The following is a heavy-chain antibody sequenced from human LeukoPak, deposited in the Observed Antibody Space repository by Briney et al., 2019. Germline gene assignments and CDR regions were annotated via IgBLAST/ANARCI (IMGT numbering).Heavy chain of an antibody. J-gene: IGHJ6*03. Sequence: ASVKVSCKASGGTFSSYAISWVRQAPGQGLEWMGGIIPIFGTTNYAQKFQGRVTITADESTSTAYMELSSLRSEDTAVYYCARADYGDYDHYYYYMDVWGKGTTVTVSS. CDR2: IIPIFGTT. V-gene: IGHV1-69*13. CDR1: GGTFSSYA. D-gene: IGHD4-17*01. CDR3: ARADYGDYDHYYYYMDV.